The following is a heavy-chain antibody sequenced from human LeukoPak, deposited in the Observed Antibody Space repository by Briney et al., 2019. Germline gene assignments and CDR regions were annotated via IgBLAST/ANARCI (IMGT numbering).Heavy chain of an antibody. J-gene: IGHJ4*02. CDR3: ARGQKYRSGYTVTELGSGYFDY. CDR1: GDSISRYY. D-gene: IGHD5-18*01. CDR2: IYNGGII. Sequence: PSETLSLTCTVSGDSISRYYWSWIRQPAGKGLEWIGRIYNGGIITYNPSLKSRVTMSIDTSNNQFSLRLRFVTAADTAVYYCARGQKYRSGYTVTELGSGYFDYWGQGTLVTVSS. V-gene: IGHV4-4*07.